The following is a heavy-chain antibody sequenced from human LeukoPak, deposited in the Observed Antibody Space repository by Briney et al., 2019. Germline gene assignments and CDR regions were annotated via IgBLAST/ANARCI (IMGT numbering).Heavy chain of an antibody. CDR3: ARHHFERIGDSSGWDAFDI. Sequence: GESLKISCKGSGYSFTNYWIGWVRQMPGKGLEWMGIIYPGDSDTRYSPSFQGQVTISADKSISTAYLQWTSLKASDTAMYFCARHHFERIGDSSGWDAFDIWGQGTMVTVSS. CDR2: IYPGDSDT. V-gene: IGHV5-51*01. J-gene: IGHJ3*02. CDR1: GYSFTNYW. D-gene: IGHD3-22*01.